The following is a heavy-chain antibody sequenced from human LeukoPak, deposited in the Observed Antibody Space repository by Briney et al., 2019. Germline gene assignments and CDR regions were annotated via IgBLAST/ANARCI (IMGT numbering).Heavy chain of an antibody. CDR3: VKSRGDGVDFDY. CDR2: TRNKANSYNT. CDR1: GFMFSDHY. V-gene: IGHV3-72*01. Sequence: GGAPRLSCAASGFMFSDHYMDWVRQAPGKGLEWVGRTRNKANSYNTIYAASVEGRFTISRDESKNSLFLQMNSLETVDTGVYDCVKSRGDGVDFDYWGQGPLVTVSS. D-gene: IGHD2-15*01. J-gene: IGHJ4*02.